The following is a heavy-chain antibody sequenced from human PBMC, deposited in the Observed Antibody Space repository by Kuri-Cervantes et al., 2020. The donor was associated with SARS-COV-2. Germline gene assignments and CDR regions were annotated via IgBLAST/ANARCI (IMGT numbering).Heavy chain of an antibody. Sequence: ASVKVSCKASGYTFTSYYMHWVRQAPGQGLEWMGIINPSGDSTSYAQKFQGRVTMTRDTSTSTVYMELSSLRSEDTAVYYCASVAYYYGSGGAPVDWGQGTLVTVSS. V-gene: IGHV1-46*03. CDR3: ASVAYYYGSGGAPVD. D-gene: IGHD3-10*01. CDR2: INPSGDST. CDR1: GYTFTSYY. J-gene: IGHJ4*02.